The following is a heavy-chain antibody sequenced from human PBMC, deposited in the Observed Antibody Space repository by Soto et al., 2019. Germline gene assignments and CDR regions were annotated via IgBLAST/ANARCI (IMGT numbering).Heavy chain of an antibody. CDR1: GFTFSSYW. D-gene: IGHD3-3*01. CDR2: IKQDGSEK. Sequence: EVQLVESGGGLVQPGGSLRLSCAASGFTFSSYWMSWVRQAPGKGLEWVANIKQDGSEKYYVDSVKGRFTISRDNAKNSLYLQMNSLRAEDTAVYYCARGFGVVILSNWFDPWGQGTLVTVSS. V-gene: IGHV3-7*01. CDR3: ARGFGVVILSNWFDP. J-gene: IGHJ5*02.